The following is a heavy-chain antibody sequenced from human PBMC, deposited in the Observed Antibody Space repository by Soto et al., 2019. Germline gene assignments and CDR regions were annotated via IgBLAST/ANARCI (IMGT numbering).Heavy chain of an antibody. D-gene: IGHD4-17*01. V-gene: IGHV3-33*01. J-gene: IGHJ6*03. CDR1: GFTFSSYG. CDR2: IWYDGSNK. Sequence: GGSLRLSCAASGFTFSSYGMHWVRQAPGKGLEWVAVIWYDGSNKYYADSVKGRFTISRDNSKNTLYLQMNSLRAEDTAVYYCARETDYGDYVTGYYMDVWGKGTTVTVSS. CDR3: ARETDYGDYVTGYYMDV.